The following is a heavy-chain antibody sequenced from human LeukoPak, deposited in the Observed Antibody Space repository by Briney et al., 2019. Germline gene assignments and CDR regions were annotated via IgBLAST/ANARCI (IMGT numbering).Heavy chain of an antibody. V-gene: IGHV4-4*07. CDR1: GGSTSNYF. Sequence: PSETLSLTCTVSGGSTSNYFCTWLRQSAGKGLEWIGRIHTSGSTNYNPSLKSRVSMSVDTSKNQFSLKLSSVTAADTAVYYCAGRAQTTGWSFDYWGQGALVTVSS. D-gene: IGHD6-19*01. CDR2: IHTSGST. J-gene: IGHJ4*02. CDR3: AGRAQTTGWSFDY.